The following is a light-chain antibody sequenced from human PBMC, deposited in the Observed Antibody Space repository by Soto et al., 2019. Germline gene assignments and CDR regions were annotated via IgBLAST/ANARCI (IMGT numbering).Light chain of an antibody. CDR1: QSIYEK. CDR3: QQYNRWPLT. Sequence: EIVMTQSAATLSVSPGGRVSLSCRASQSIYEKLAWYQQKLGQTPRLLIYDASTRATGISGSFSGSGSGTEFTLTISSLQSEDFAVYYCQQYNRWPLTFGGGTKVDIK. J-gene: IGKJ4*01. CDR2: DAS. V-gene: IGKV3-15*01.